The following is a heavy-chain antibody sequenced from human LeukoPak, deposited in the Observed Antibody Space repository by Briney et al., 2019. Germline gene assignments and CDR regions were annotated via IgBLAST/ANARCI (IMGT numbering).Heavy chain of an antibody. D-gene: IGHD1-7*01. J-gene: IGHJ4*02. V-gene: IGHV3-30*04. CDR1: GFTFSSYA. CDR2: ISYDGSNK. Sequence: GGSLRLSCAASGFTFSSYAMHWVRQAPGKGLEWVAVISYDGSNKYYADSVKGRFTISRDNSKNTLYLQMNSLRAEDTAVYYCAREGWNYEFDYWGQGTLVTVSS. CDR3: AREGWNYEFDY.